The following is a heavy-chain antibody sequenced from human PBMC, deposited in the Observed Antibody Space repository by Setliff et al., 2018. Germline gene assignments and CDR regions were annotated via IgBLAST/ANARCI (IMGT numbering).Heavy chain of an antibody. CDR2: INWNGDRT. Sequence: PGGSLRLSCAASGFTFSYAWMHWVRQAPGKGLEWVSSINWNGDRTGYADSVKGRFTISRDNAKNSLYLQMNSLRVEDTTVSSCARGGDIITIFGVITPDYYYYMDVWGTGTTVTV. V-gene: IGHV3-20*04. CDR1: GFTFSYAW. CDR3: ARGGDIITIFGVITPDYYYYMDV. D-gene: IGHD3-3*01. J-gene: IGHJ6*03.